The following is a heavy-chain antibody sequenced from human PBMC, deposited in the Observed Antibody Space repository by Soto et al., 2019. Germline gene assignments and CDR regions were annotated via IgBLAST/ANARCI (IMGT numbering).Heavy chain of an antibody. CDR1: GGSISSYY. CDR2: IYYSGST. V-gene: IGHV4-59*08. Sequence: SETLSLTCTVSGGSISSYYWSWIRQPPGRGLEWIGYIYYSGSTNYNPSLKSRVTISVDTSKNQFSLRLTSVTAADTAVYYCARHPPYGPLDDWGQGTLVTVSS. CDR3: ARHPPYGPLDD. D-gene: IGHD4-17*01. J-gene: IGHJ4*02.